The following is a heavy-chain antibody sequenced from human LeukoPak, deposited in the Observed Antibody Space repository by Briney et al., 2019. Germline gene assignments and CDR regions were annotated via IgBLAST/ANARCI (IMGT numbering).Heavy chain of an antibody. Sequence: GGSLRLPCSASGFTFSSYVMYWVRQAPGKALEYVSAINNNGGTTSYADSVKGRFTISRDNSKNTLSLQMSSLRVEDTAVYYCVKAQGYCGSGTCYFDYWGRGTLVTVSS. CDR1: GFTFSSYV. V-gene: IGHV3-64D*08. J-gene: IGHJ4*02. D-gene: IGHD2-15*01. CDR2: INNNGGTT. CDR3: VKAQGYCGSGTCYFDY.